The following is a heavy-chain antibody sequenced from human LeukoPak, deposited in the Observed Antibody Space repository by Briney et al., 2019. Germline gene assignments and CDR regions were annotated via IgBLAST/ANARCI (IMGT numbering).Heavy chain of an antibody. D-gene: IGHD6-13*01. V-gene: IGHV4-34*01. CDR3: ARPAGYSSSWYIFDY. CDR2: INHSGST. Sequence: SETLSLTCAVYGGSFSGYYWSWIRQPPGKGLEWIGEINHSGSTNYNPSLKSRVTISVDTSKNQFSLKLSSVTVADTAVCYCARPAGYSSSWYIFDYWGQGTLVTVSS. CDR1: GGSFSGYY. J-gene: IGHJ4*02.